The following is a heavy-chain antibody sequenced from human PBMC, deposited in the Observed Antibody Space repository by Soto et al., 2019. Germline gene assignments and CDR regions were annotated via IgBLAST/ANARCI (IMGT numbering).Heavy chain of an antibody. V-gene: IGHV4-39*01. D-gene: IGHD2-2*02. J-gene: IGHJ3*02. CDR1: GGSISSNTYY. CDR2: IYYSGST. CDR3: ARSCSTPSSYTQRAFDI. Sequence: QLQLQESSPGLVKPSETLSLSCTVSGGSISSNTYYWGWIRQPPGKGLEWIGSIYYSGSTYYNPSIKSRVTIFVDTSKDQFSLKLSSVTAADTAVYFCARSCSTPSSYTQRAFDIWVQGTMVTVSS.